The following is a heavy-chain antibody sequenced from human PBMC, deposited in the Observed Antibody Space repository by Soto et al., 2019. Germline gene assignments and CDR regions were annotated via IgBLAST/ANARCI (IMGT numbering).Heavy chain of an antibody. CDR2: ISYDGSYK. CDR3: AKWAGGFDY. CDR1: GFTFSGYG. V-gene: IGHV3-30*18. Sequence: QVQLVESGGGVVQPGRSLRLSCAASGFTFSGYGMHWVRQAPGKGLEGVAVISYDGSYKDYADYVKGRFTISSDNSKNTQYLQTNSLRAEDTAVYYCAKWAGGFDYWGQGTLVTVSS. J-gene: IGHJ4*02.